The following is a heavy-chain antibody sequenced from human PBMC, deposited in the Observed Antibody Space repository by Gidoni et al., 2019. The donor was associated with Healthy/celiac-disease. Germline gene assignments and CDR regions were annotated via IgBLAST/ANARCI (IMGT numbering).Heavy chain of an antibody. CDR1: GDSVPSNSAA. D-gene: IGHD7-27*01. CDR3: ARDLEEAKTGDGSGYFDY. Sequence: QVQLQQSGPGLVKPSQTLSLTCAISGDSVPSNSAAWNWIRQSPSRGLEWLGRTYYRSKWYNDYAVSVKSRITINPDTSKNQFSLQLNSVTPEDTAVYYCARDLEEAKTGDGSGYFDYWGQGTLVTVSS. CDR2: TYYRSKWYN. J-gene: IGHJ4*02. V-gene: IGHV6-1*01.